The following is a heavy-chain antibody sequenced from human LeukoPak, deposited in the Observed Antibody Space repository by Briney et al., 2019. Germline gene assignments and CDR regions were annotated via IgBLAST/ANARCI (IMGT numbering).Heavy chain of an antibody. CDR3: ARDLAWGYVEQRLGWLDP. D-gene: IGHD1/OR15-1a*01. CDR1: GGTFSSYA. Sequence: ASVKVSCKASGGTFSSYAITWVRRAPGQGLEWRGSISAYNGNTNYAQKFQGRFTMTTDTSTTTAYMELRSLRFDDTAVYYCARDLAWGYVEQRLGWLDPWGQGALVTVSS. J-gene: IGHJ5*02. CDR2: ISAYNGNT. V-gene: IGHV1-18*01.